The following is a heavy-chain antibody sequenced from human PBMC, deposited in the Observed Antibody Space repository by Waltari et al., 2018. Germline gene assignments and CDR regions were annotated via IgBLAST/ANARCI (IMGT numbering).Heavy chain of an antibody. J-gene: IGHJ4*02. CDR1: GFNVRSYS. CDR3: VRDEAWSFDY. Sequence: EVQLVESGGGLAKTGGSVRLYGGVYGFNVRSYSMNWVRQAPGKGLEWVSYISSGSGRIYYADSVKGRFTISRDNAKNSLYLQMNSLRAEDTAVYYCVRDEAWSFDYWGQGTLVTVSS. V-gene: IGHV3-48*04. D-gene: IGHD2-21*01. CDR2: ISSGSGRI.